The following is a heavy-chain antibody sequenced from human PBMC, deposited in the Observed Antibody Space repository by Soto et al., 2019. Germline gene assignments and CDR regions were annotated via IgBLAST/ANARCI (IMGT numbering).Heavy chain of an antibody. CDR1: GYTFSSYA. CDR2: IIPIFGTA. D-gene: IGHD3-9*01. CDR3: ARAEGPDILTGYYMEHFDY. V-gene: IGHV1-69*06. Sequence: SVKVSCKASGYTFSSYAISWVRQAPGQGLEWMGGIIPIFGTANYAQKFQGRVTITADKSTSTAYMELSSLRSEDTAVYYCARAEGPDILTGYYMEHFDYWGQGTLVTVSS. J-gene: IGHJ4*02.